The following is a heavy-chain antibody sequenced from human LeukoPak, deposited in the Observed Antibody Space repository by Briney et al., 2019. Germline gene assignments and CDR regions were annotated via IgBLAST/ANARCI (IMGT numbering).Heavy chain of an antibody. D-gene: IGHD5-18*01. V-gene: IGHV1-69*04. CDR1: GGTFSSSA. CDR3: ARDQGLTAPPPYGLDV. CDR2: IIPVLSIT. J-gene: IGHJ6*02. Sequence: SVKVSCKTSGGTFSSSAITWVRQAPGQGLEWMGRIIPVLSITTYAQKFQGSVTITADTSTSTVYMELSSLRSEETAVYYCARDQGLTAPPPYGLDVWGQGTTVIVSS.